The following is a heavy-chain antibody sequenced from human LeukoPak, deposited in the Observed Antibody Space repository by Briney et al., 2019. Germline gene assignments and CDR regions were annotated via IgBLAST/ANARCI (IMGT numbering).Heavy chain of an antibody. J-gene: IGHJ4*02. Sequence: PGGSLRLSCAASGFTFSSYAMSWVRQAPGKGLEWVSAISGSGGSTYYADSVKGRFTISRDNSKNTLYLQMNSLRAEDTAVYYCAKHYYDSSGPNWEAYWGQGTLVTVSS. CDR2: ISGSGGST. CDR3: AKHYYDSSGPNWEAY. V-gene: IGHV3-23*01. D-gene: IGHD3-22*01. CDR1: GFTFSSYA.